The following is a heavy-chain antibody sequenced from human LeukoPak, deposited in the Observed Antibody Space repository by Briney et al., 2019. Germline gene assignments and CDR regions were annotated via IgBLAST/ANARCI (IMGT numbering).Heavy chain of an antibody. J-gene: IGHJ4*02. V-gene: IGHV4-59*01. CDR2: IYYNGST. Sequence: SETLSLTCAVSGGSLSSFYWSWIRQPPGKGLEWIGYIYYNGSTNYNPSLKSRVTISIDTSKNQFSLKLSSVTAADTAVYYCARGFSSRGWYVYWGQGTLVTVSS. D-gene: IGHD6-19*01. CDR3: ARGFSSRGWYVY. CDR1: GGSLSSFY.